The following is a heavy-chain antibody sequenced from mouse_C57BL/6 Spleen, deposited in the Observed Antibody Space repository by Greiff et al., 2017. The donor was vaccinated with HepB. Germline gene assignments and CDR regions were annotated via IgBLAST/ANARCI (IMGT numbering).Heavy chain of an antibody. CDR2: IDPEDGDT. V-gene: IGHV14-1*01. J-gene: IGHJ4*01. D-gene: IGHD1-1*01. Sequence: VQLQQSGAELVRPGASVKLSCTASGFNIKDYYMHWVKQRPEHGLEWIGRIDPEDGDTEYAPKFQGKATMTADTSSNTDYLQLSSLTSEDTAVYYCTHGSSSYAMDYWGQGTSVTVSS. CDR1: GFNIKDYY. CDR3: THGSSSYAMDY.